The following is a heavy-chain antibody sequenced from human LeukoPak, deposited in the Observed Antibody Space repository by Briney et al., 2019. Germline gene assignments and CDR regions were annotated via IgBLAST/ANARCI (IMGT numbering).Heavy chain of an antibody. J-gene: IGHJ4*02. V-gene: IGHV3-48*01. Sequence: GGSLRLSCAASGFTFSSYSMNWVRQAPGKGLEWVSYISSSSSTIYYADSVKGRFTISRDNAKNSLYLQMHSLRADDTALYYCARFSSSWIYYFDYWGQGTLVTVSS. CDR2: ISSSSSTI. CDR3: ARFSSSWIYYFDY. D-gene: IGHD6-13*01. CDR1: GFTFSSYS.